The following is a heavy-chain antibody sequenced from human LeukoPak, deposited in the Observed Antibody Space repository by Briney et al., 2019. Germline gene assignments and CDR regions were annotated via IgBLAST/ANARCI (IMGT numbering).Heavy chain of an antibody. CDR1: GGSISSSSYY. CDR2: IYYSGST. D-gene: IGHD2-2*01. J-gene: IGHJ2*01. CDR3: ARAECSSTSRYHWYFDL. Sequence: SETLSLTCTVSGGSISSSSYYWGWIRQPPGKGLEWIGSIYYSGSTYYNPSLKSRVTISVDTSKNQFSLKLSSVTAADTAVYYCARAECSSTSRYHWYFDLWGRGTLVTVSS. V-gene: IGHV4-39*07.